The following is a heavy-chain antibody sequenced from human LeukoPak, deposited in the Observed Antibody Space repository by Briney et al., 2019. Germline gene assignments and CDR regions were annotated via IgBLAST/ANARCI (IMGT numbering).Heavy chain of an antibody. CDR2: INWDDDK. CDR3: AHSGRFWSGFYIDKYFDY. D-gene: IGHD3-3*01. J-gene: IGHJ4*02. V-gene: IGHV2-5*02. Sequence: SRPTLVTPTQTHTLTSTFSGFSLSTSGVGVGWFRQSPAKALVCLATINWDDDKRYSTFQKNRATITKDTSKDQVILTMASVDPVDTGTYCGAHSGRFWSGFYIDKYFDYWGQGTLITVSS. CDR1: GFSLSTSGVG.